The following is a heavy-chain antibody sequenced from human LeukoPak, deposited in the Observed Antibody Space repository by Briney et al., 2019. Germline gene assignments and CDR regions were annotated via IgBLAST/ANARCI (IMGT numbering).Heavy chain of an antibody. CDR2: INHSGST. CDR1: GGSFSGYY. J-gene: IGHJ4*02. V-gene: IGHV4-34*01. Sequence: PSETLSLTCAVYGGSFSGYYWSWTRQPPGKGLEWIGEINHSGSTNYNPSLKSRVTISVDTSKNQFSLKLSSVTAADTAVYYCARGGRDYGDYEGYWGQGTLVTVSS. D-gene: IGHD4-17*01. CDR3: ARGGRDYGDYEGY.